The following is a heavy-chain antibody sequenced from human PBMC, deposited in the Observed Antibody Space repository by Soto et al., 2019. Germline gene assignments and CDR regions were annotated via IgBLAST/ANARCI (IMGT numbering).Heavy chain of an antibody. J-gene: IGHJ3*02. CDR3: ARGLRKYAKTNAFDI. CDR2: INHSGST. Sequence: SETLSLTCAVYGGSFSGYYWSWIRQPPGKGLEWIGEINHSGSTNYNPSLKSRVTISVDTSKNQFSLKLSSVTAADTAVYYCARGLRKYAKTNAFDIWGQGTMVTVSS. D-gene: IGHD3-10*01. CDR1: GGSFSGYY. V-gene: IGHV4-34*01.